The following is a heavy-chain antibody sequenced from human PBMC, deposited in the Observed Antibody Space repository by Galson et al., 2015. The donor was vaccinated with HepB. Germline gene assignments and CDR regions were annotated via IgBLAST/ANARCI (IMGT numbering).Heavy chain of an antibody. CDR2: ISSSSSYI. J-gene: IGHJ4*02. CDR3: ARQDIVVVPAAPFDY. CDR1: GFTFSSYS. D-gene: IGHD2-2*01. V-gene: IGHV3-21*01. Sequence: SLRLSCAASGFTFSSYSMNWVRQAPGKGLEWVSSISSSSSYIYYADSVKGRFTISRDNAKNSLYLQMNSLRAEDTAVYYCARQDIVVVPAAPFDYWGQGTPVTVSS.